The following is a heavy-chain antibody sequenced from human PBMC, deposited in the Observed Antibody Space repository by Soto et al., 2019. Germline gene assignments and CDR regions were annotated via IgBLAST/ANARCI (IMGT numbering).Heavy chain of an antibody. CDR3: SRGPPRVHWFDP. Sequence: SETLSLTCTVSGAYVSSGTYYWSWIRQPPGKGLEWIGDIYYSGSTKYNPSLQSRVTISVDTSNNQFSLKLSSVTAADTAVYFCSRGPPRVHWFDPWGQGTLVTSPQ. CDR1: GAYVSSGTYY. V-gene: IGHV4-61*01. CDR2: IYYSGST. J-gene: IGHJ5*02.